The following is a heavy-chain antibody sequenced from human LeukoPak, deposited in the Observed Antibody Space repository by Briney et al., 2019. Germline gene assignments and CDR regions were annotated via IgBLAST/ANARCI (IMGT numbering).Heavy chain of an antibody. V-gene: IGHV3-21*01. J-gene: IGHJ4*02. Sequence: GGSLRLSCAASGFTVSNNYMTWVRQAPGKGLEWVSSISSSSSYIYYADSVKGRFTISRDNAKNSLYLQMNSLRAEDTAVYYCARGEEYGYWGQGTLVTVSS. CDR1: GFTVSNNY. CDR3: ARGEEYGY. CDR2: ISSSSSYI. D-gene: IGHD2/OR15-2a*01.